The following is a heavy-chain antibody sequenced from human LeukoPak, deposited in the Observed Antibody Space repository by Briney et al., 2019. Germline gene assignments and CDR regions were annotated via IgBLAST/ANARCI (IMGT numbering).Heavy chain of an antibody. CDR2: ISGSGGST. D-gene: IGHD6-19*01. J-gene: IGHJ3*02. V-gene: IGHV3-23*01. CDR3: AKDLELGIAVAGSLGAFDI. Sequence: PGGTLRLSCAASGFTFSSYAMSWVRQAPGKGLEWVSAISGSGGSTYYADSVKGRFTISRDNSKNTLYLQMNSLRAEDTAVYYCAKDLELGIAVAGSLGAFDIWGQGTMVTVSS. CDR1: GFTFSSYA.